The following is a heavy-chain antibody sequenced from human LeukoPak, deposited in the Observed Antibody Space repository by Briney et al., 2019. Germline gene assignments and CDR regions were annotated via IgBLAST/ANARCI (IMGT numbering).Heavy chain of an antibody. CDR1: GGSISSSNW. D-gene: IGHD6-19*01. V-gene: IGHV4-4*02. CDR2: IYHSGST. J-gene: IGHJ1*01. CDR3: AIVGGYSSGWQH. Sequence: SGTLSLTCAVSGGSISSSNWWSWVRQPPGKGLEWIGEIYHSGSTNYNPSLKSRVTISVDKSKNQFSLKLSSVTAADTAVHYCAIVGGYSSGWQHWGQGTLVTVSS.